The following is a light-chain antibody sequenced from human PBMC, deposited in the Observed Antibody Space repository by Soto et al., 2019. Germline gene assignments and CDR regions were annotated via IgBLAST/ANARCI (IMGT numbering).Light chain of an antibody. J-gene: IGKJ4*01. CDR3: QQRSNWPLT. CDR1: QSVSSY. CDR2: DAS. V-gene: IGKV3-11*01. Sequence: EIVLTQSPATLSLSPGERVILSCRASQSVSSYLAWYQQKPGQAPRLLIYDASNRATGIPARFSGGGSGTDFTLIISSLEPEDFAVYYCQQRSNWPLTFGGGTKVAIK.